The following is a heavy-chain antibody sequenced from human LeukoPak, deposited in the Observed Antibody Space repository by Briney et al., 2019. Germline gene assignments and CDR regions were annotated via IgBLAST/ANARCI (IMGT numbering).Heavy chain of an antibody. CDR3: ARGWMYYDSSGYTLDY. D-gene: IGHD3-22*01. CDR1: GGSFSGYY. Sequence: SETLSLTCAVYGGSFSGYYWSWIRQPPGKGLEWIGEINHSGSTNYNPSLERRVTISVDTSKNQFSLKLSCVTAADTAVYYCARGWMYYDSSGYTLDYWGHGTPFTVSS. J-gene: IGHJ4*01. CDR2: INHSGST. V-gene: IGHV4-34*01.